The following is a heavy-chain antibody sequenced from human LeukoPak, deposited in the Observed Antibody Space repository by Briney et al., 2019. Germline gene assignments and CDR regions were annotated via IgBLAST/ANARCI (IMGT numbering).Heavy chain of an antibody. Sequence: GASVKVSCKASGYTFTSYYMHWVRQAPGQGLEWMGIINPTTGDTTYAQKFQGRLTMTRDMSTSTVYMELSSLTSEDTAVFYCARHGFSAVWQGGWQAFDIWGQGTVVTVSS. D-gene: IGHD2-15*01. CDR3: ARHGFSAVWQGGWQAFDI. V-gene: IGHV1-46*01. CDR1: GYTFTSYY. J-gene: IGHJ3*02. CDR2: INPTTGDT.